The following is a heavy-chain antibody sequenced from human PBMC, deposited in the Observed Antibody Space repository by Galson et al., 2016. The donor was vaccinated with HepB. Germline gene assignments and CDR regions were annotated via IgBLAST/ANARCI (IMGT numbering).Heavy chain of an antibody. D-gene: IGHD5-12*01. J-gene: IGHJ6*02. V-gene: IGHV3-21*01. CDR1: GXXFSXXX. CDR3: ARGSXGYDYXXXL. CDR2: XSTSSTXX. Sequence: SLXXXCAASGXXFSXXXMNXXXRAXXKGLXXVSSXSTSSTXXYYAXXMKGRSTISRDNAKKSLYLQMSRLRADDTAIFYXARGSXGYDYXXXLWGQGIXVT.